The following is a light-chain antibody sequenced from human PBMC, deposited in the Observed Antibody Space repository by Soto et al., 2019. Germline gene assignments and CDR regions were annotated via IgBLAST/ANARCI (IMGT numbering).Light chain of an antibody. Sequence: DIQMTQSPSSLSASVGDRVTITCRASQSMSSYLSWYQQKPGKAPKLLINVVSTLQSGVPSRFSGSGSGTDFTLAISSLQPEDFANDYCQQSSSTPQTFGGGTRVESK. CDR2: VVS. CDR1: QSMSSY. CDR3: QQSSSTPQT. J-gene: IGKJ4*01. V-gene: IGKV1-39*01.